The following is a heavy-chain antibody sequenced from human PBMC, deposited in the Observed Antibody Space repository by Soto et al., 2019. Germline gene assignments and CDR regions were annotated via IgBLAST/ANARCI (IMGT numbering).Heavy chain of an antibody. CDR1: GFAFSSYA. D-gene: IGHD3-3*01. CDR2: ISDDGSNK. V-gene: IGHV3-30-3*01. Sequence: QVQLVESGGGVVQPGRSLRLSCAASGFAFSSYAMDWVRQAPSKRLKWVAVISDDGSNKYYADSVKGRFTISRDNSKNTLYLQMNSLRAEDTAVYYCARDPGGTDFAVWTYYFDYWGQGTLVTVSS. J-gene: IGHJ4*02. CDR3: ARDPGGTDFAVWTYYFDY.